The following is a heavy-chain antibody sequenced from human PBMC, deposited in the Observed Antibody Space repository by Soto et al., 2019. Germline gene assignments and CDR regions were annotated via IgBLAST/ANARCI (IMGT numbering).Heavy chain of an antibody. V-gene: IGHV1-46*01. CDR2: INPLPTSGST. J-gene: IGHJ4*02. CDR1: GYIFTNYY. Sequence: AAVKVSCKASGYIFTNYYIHWVRQAPGQGLEWMAIINPLPTSGSTNYAQKFQGRVTVTRDTSTSTVYLELSSLRSDDTAVYYCARDLAAAAYWGQGTLVTVSS. CDR3: ARDLAAAAY. D-gene: IGHD6-13*01.